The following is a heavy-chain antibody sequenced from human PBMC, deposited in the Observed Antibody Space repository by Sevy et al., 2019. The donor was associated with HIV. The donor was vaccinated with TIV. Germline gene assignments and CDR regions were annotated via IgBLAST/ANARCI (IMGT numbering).Heavy chain of an antibody. CDR2: IYSGGST. CDR1: GFTVSSNY. CDR3: AREISHDGPYYYGMDV. Sequence: GGSLRLSCAASGFTVSSNYMSWVRQAPGKGLEWVSVIYSGGSTYYADPVKGRFTISRDNSKNTLYLQMNSLRAEDTAVYYCAREISHDGPYYYGMDVWGQGTTVTVSS. V-gene: IGHV3-53*01. D-gene: IGHD1-1*01. J-gene: IGHJ6*02.